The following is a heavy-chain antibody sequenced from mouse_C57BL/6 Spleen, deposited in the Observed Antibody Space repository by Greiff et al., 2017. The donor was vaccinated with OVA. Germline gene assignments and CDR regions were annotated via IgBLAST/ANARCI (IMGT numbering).Heavy chain of an antibody. V-gene: IGHV1-50*01. CDR1: GYTFTSYW. J-gene: IGHJ4*01. Sequence: QVQLQQPGAELVKPGASVKLSCKASGYTFTSYWMQWVKQRPGQGLEWIGEIDPSDSYTNYNQKFKGKATLTVDTSSSTAYMQLSSLTSEDSAVYYCARKQLRYAMDYWGQGTSVTVSS. CDR3: ARKQLRYAMDY. D-gene: IGHD1-1*01. CDR2: IDPSDSYT.